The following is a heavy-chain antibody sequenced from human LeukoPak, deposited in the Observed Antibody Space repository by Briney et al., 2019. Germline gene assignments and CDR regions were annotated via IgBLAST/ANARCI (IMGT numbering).Heavy chain of an antibody. J-gene: IGHJ4*02. CDR2: ISYDGSVK. CDR1: GFAFNTHA. Sequence: GGSLRLSCAASGFAFNTHAMHWVRQAPGKGLEWVTFISYDGSVKYYIDSVKGRFTISRDNSKNTLYLQMNSLRPEDTSLYYCARDLSENYPADYWGQGTLVTVSS. CDR3: ARDLSENYPADY. V-gene: IGHV3-30*04. D-gene: IGHD1-7*01.